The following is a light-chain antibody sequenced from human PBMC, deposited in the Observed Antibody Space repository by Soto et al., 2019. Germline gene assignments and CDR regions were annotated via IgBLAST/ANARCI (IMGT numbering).Light chain of an antibody. CDR3: QHSSSTPRP. CDR2: AAS. V-gene: IGKV1-39*01. J-gene: IGKJ1*01. CDR1: QRISSY. Sequence: DIQVKKSAFSLSASVRDRVTITCRASQRISSYLNWYQKKPGKAPKLLIYAASSLQSGVPSRFSGSESGTDFTLAISSLQPEDFATYFCQHSSSTPRPFAQGTKL.